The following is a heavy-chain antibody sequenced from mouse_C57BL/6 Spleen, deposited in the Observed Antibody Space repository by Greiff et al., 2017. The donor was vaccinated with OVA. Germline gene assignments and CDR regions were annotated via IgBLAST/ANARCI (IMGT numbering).Heavy chain of an antibody. CDR1: GYTFTDYY. CDR3: ARDYSNTRGYFDV. CDR2: IYPGSGNT. V-gene: IGHV1-76*01. Sequence: LVESGAELVRPGASVKLSCKASGYTFTDYYINWVKQRPGQGLEWIARIYPGSGNTYYNEKFKGKATLTAEKSSSTAYMQLSSLTSEDSAVYFCARDYSNTRGYFDVWGTGTTVTVSS. J-gene: IGHJ1*03. D-gene: IGHD2-5*01.